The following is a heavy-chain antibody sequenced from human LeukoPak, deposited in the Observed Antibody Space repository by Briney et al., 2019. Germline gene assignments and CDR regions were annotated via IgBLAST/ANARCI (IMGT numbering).Heavy chain of an antibody. CDR3: TKVHWSGAFDI. CDR1: GFTFGDYA. D-gene: IGHD3-10*01. V-gene: IGHV3-49*04. CDR2: IRSVAYGGTT. Sequence: PGRSLRLSCTASGFTFGDYAMSWVRQAPGKWLEWVGLIRSVAYGGTTEYAASVKGRFTISRDDSKSIAYLQMNSLKTEDTAVYHCTKVHWSGAFDIWGQGTMVTVSS. J-gene: IGHJ3*02.